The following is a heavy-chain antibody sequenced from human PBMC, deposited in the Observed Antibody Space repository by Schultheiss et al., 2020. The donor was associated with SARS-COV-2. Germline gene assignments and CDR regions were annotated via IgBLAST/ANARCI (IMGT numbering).Heavy chain of an antibody. CDR2: INPNSGNT. D-gene: IGHD1-26*01. V-gene: IGHV1-18*01. Sequence: ASVKVSCKASGYTFTSYGISWVRQAPGQGFEWMGWINPNSGNTNYAQKLQGRVTMTTDTSTSTAYMELRSLRSDDTAVYYCARDVLWGSYLFDYWGQGTLVTVSS. CDR1: GYTFTSYG. CDR3: ARDVLWGSYLFDY. J-gene: IGHJ4*02.